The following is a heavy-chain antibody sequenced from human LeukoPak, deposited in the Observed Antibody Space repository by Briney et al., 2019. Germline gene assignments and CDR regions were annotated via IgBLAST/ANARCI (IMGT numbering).Heavy chain of an antibody. CDR2: VIPILRTA. V-gene: IGHV1-69*13. CDR1: GGSLNNYV. J-gene: IGHJ4*02. Sequence: ASVKVSCKASGGSLNNYVFSWVRQAPGQGLEWVGGVIPILRTANYAQKFQGRVTIDVDESTSTVYMEMSSLRYEDTAVYYCARPLGDYYDSSGYYHLDYWGQGTLVTVSS. D-gene: IGHD3-22*01. CDR3: ARPLGDYYDSSGYYHLDY.